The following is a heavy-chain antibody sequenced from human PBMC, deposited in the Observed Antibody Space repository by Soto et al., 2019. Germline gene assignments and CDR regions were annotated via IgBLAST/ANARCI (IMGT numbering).Heavy chain of an antibody. J-gene: IGHJ3*01. CDR1: GDSVNMTTNF. CDR3: ARPVSSLRAFDV. Sequence: SETLSLTCTVSGDSVNMTTNFWGWVRQPPGKGLEWIGNIYYTGSTYYNPSLKSRLTISIDTSKKQFSLKLPSVTAADTAVYYCARPVSSLRAFDVWGQGTMVTVSS. V-gene: IGHV4-39*01. CDR2: IYYTGST.